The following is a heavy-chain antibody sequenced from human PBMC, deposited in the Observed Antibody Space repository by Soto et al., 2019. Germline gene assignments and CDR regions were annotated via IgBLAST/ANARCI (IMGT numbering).Heavy chain of an antibody. CDR3: TTGLSNGYYNFDY. CDR1: GFTFSNAW. V-gene: IGHV3-15*01. Sequence: GGSLRLSCAASGFTFSNAWMSWVRQAPGKRLEWVGRIKGEADGGATDYAAPVKGRITISRDHSKDTLYLQMNSLKTEDTAVYYCTTGLSNGYYNFDYWGQGTPVTVSS. D-gene: IGHD3-22*01. J-gene: IGHJ4*02. CDR2: IKGEADGGAT.